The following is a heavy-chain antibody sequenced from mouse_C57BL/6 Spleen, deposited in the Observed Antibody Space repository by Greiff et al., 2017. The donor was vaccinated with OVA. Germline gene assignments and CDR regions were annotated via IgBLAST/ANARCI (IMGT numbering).Heavy chain of an antibody. CDR3: AREDYYGSRGDFDY. CDR1: GYTFTSYW. CDR2: IDPSDSYT. V-gene: IGHV1-59*01. J-gene: IGHJ2*01. Sequence: QVQLKQPGAELVRPGTSVKLSCKASGYTFTSYWMHWVKQRPGQGLEWIGVIDPSDSYTNYNQKFKGKATLTVDTSSSTAYMQLSSLTSEDSAVYYCAREDYYGSRGDFDYWGQVTTLTVSS. D-gene: IGHD1-1*01.